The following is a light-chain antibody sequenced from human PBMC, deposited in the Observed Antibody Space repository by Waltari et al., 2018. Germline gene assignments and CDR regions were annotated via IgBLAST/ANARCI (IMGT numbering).Light chain of an antibody. CDR3: QQHGTLPAT. CDR1: QSVGSSI. CDR2: RAY. Sequence: EIVLTQSPGTASLSPGDRVTLSCRASQSVGSSILAWYQQKPGQAPRLVIYRAYRRAPGIPDRFSGSGSGTDFSLTISRLEPEDFAVYFCQQHGTLPATFGQGTKVEIK. J-gene: IGKJ1*01. V-gene: IGKV3-20*01.